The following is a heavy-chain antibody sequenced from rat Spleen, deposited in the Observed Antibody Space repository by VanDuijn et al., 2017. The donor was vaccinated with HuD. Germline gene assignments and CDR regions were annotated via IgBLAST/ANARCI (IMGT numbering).Heavy chain of an antibody. CDR2: ISPGGGDT. J-gene: IGHJ3*01. CDR1: GFTFSNYY. CDR3: TTIDYGGFAY. V-gene: IGHV5-25*01. D-gene: IGHD1-11*01. Sequence: EVQLVESGGGLVQPGRSMKLSCTASGFTFSNYYMAWVRQAPTKGLEWVASISPGGGDTYYRVSVKGRFTISRDNAISTLYLQMDSLRSEDTATYYCTTIDYGGFAYWGQGTLVTVSS.